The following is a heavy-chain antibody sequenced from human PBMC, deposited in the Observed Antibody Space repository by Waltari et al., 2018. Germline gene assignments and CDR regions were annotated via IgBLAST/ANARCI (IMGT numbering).Heavy chain of an antibody. J-gene: IGHJ3*02. D-gene: IGHD6-13*01. CDR2: IYTSGST. Sequence: QVQLQESGPGLVKPSETLYLTCTVSGGSISSYYWSWIRQPAGKGLEWIGRIYTSGSTNYNPSLKSRVTMSVDTSKNQFSLKLSSVTAADTAVYYCARDPYSSSWYGLGAFDIWGQGTMVTVSS. CDR1: GGSISSYY. V-gene: IGHV4-4*07. CDR3: ARDPYSSSWYGLGAFDI.